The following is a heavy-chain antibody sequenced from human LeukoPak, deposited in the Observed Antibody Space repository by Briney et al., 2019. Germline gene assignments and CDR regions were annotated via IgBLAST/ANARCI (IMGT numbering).Heavy chain of an antibody. Sequence: GRFLRLSCAASGFTFSSYAMHWVRQAPGKGLEWVAVISYDGSNKYYADSVKGRFTISRDNSKNTLYLQMNSLRAEDTAVYYCARDRPFDILTGYSYYFDYWGQGTLVTVSS. CDR3: ARDRPFDILTGYSYYFDY. CDR1: GFTFSSYA. CDR2: ISYDGSNK. D-gene: IGHD3-9*01. V-gene: IGHV3-30*04. J-gene: IGHJ4*02.